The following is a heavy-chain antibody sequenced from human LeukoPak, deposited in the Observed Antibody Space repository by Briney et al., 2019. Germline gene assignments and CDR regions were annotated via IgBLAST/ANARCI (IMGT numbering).Heavy chain of an antibody. V-gene: IGHV4-38-2*02. CDR1: GYSISSGYY. Sequence: SETLSLTCTVSGYSISSGYYWGWIRQPPGKGLEWIGSIYHSGSTYYNPSLKSRVTISVDTSKNQFSLKLSSVTAADTAVYYCAREGVVVVTAINYFDYWGQGTLVTVSS. D-gene: IGHD2-21*02. J-gene: IGHJ4*02. CDR3: AREGVVVVTAINYFDY. CDR2: IYHSGST.